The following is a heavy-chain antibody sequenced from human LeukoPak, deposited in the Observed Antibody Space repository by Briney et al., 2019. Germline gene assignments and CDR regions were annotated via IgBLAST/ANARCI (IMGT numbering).Heavy chain of an antibody. CDR3: ARVSQSLRDAFDI. CDR1: GFTFSSYW. Sequence: GGSLRLSCAASGFTFSSYWMSWVRQAPGKGLEWVANIKQDGSETYYVDSVKGRFTISRDNAKNSLYLQMNSLRAEDTAVYYCARVSQSLRDAFDIWGQGTMVTVSS. V-gene: IGHV3-7*01. J-gene: IGHJ3*02. CDR2: IKQDGSET.